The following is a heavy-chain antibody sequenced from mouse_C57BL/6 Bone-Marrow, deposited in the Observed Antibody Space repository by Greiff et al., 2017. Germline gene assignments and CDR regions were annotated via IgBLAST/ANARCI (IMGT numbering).Heavy chain of an antibody. CDR2: IDPSDSYT. Sequence: QVQLQQPGAELVKPGASVKLSCKASGYTFTSYWMQWVKQRPGQGLEWIGEIDPSDSYTNYNQKFKGKATLTVDTSSSTAYMQLSSLTSEDAAVYSGARERVYYGSSLFAYWDQGNVITVSA. D-gene: IGHD1-1*01. CDR1: GYTFTSYW. V-gene: IGHV1-50*01. J-gene: IGHJ3*01. CDR3: ARERVYYGSSLFAY.